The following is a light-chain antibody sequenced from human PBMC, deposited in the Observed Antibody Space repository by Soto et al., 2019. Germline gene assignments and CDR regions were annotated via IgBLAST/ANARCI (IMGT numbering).Light chain of an antibody. CDR3: QSYDSSNHVV. CDR1: SGSIANNY. CDR2: EDN. Sequence: NFMLPQPHSVSESPGKTVTISCTRSSGSIANNYVQWYQQRPGSAPTTVIYEDNQRPSGVPDRFSGSIDSSSNSASLTISGLKTEDDADYYCQSYDSSNHVVFGGGTKLTVL. V-gene: IGLV6-57*04. J-gene: IGLJ2*01.